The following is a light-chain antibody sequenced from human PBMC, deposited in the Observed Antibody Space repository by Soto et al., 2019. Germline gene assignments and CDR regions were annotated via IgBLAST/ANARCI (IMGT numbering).Light chain of an antibody. CDR1: QDIRTY. J-gene: IGKJ5*01. CDR3: QQANSFPLT. V-gene: IGKV1D-12*01. Sequence: DIQVTQSPSSLSASVGDRVTITCRASQDIRTYLAWYQQKPGKAPKLLIFAASTLQSGVPPRFIGSGSGTDFTLTISNLQPEDFATYYCQQANSFPLTFGQGTRLEIK. CDR2: AAS.